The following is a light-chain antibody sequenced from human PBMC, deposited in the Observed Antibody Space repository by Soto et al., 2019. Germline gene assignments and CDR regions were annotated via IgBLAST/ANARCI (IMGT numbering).Light chain of an antibody. CDR3: QQSYSFPRT. CDR2: STS. V-gene: IGKV1-39*01. Sequence: DIQMTQSPSSLSASVGDRVTITCRASQSIANYLYWYQQQPGKAPKLLIYSTSTLQTEVPSRFSGSGSGTEFTLTINSLQPEDFGTYYCQQSYSFPRTFGQGPKMDI. J-gene: IGKJ1*01. CDR1: QSIANY.